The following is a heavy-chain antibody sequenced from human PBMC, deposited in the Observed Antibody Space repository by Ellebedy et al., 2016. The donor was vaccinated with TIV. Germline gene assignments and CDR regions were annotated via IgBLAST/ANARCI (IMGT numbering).Heavy chain of an antibody. D-gene: IGHD4-23*01. V-gene: IGHV1-18*01. CDR1: GYTFTTYG. CDR3: VRVMTGNSPYY. CDR2: ISTFSGNT. Sequence: ASVKVSCXASGYTFTTYGISWMRQAPGQGLEWMGWISTFSGNTNYAQKFQGRVTMTTDTSTTTSYMEMRNLISDDTAVYYCVRVMTGNSPYYWGQGTLVTVSS. J-gene: IGHJ4*02.